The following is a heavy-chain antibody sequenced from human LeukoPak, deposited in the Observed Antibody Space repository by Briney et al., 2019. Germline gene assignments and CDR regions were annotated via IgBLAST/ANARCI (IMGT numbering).Heavy chain of an antibody. J-gene: IGHJ4*02. CDR2: IDSSNSPI. CDR1: GLTLSTYN. V-gene: IGHV3-48*02. Sequence: GGSLRLSCAASGLTLSTYNMNWVRQAPGKGLEWVTYIDSSNSPIYYADSVKGRFTISRDNVKNSLYLQMNSLRDEDTAVYYCARDRCSGGSCYFGYWGQGTLVTVSS. CDR3: ARDRCSGGSCYFGY. D-gene: IGHD2-15*01.